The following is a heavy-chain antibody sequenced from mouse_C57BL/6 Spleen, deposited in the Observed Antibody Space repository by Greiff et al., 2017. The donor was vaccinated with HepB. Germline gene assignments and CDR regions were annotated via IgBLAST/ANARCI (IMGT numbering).Heavy chain of an antibody. Sequence: EVKLVESGGGLVKPGGSLKLSCAASGFTFSDYGMHWVRQAPEKGLEWVAYISSGSSTIYYADTVKGRFTISRDNAKNTLFLQMTSLRSEDTAMYYCARPYYGNYPYYFDYWGQGTTLTVSS. J-gene: IGHJ2*01. V-gene: IGHV5-17*01. CDR2: ISSGSSTI. D-gene: IGHD2-10*01. CDR3: ARPYYGNYPYYFDY. CDR1: GFTFSDYG.